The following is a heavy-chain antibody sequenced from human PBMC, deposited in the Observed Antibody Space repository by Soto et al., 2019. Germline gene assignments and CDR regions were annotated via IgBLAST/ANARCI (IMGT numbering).Heavy chain of an antibody. CDR1: GFIFSMYW. Sequence: PRSSLRLSCETTGFIFSMYWMHWVRQVPGKGPQWVARITDDGSTTYYAASVEGRFGISRDNANNALYLQMTSLRADQTAVYYCTRGPRPTSIGTGAFWGQGTLDSVTS. D-gene: IGHD3-10*01. J-gene: IGHJ4*02. CDR3: TRGPRPTSIGTGAF. CDR2: ITDDGSTT. V-gene: IGHV3-74*01.